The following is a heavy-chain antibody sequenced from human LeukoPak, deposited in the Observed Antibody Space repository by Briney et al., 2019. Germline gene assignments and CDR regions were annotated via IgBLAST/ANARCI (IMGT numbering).Heavy chain of an antibody. CDR3: ARGADFIRSGYYYVMDV. CDR2: IYYSGST. V-gene: IGHV4-31*03. Sequence: SETLSLTCTVSGGSISSGGYYWSWIRQHPGKGLEWIGYIYYSGSTYYNPSLKSRVTISVDTSKNQFSLKLSSVTAADTAVYYCARGADFIRSGYYYVMDVWGQGTTVTVSS. J-gene: IGHJ6*02. D-gene: IGHD4-17*01. CDR1: GGSISSGGYY.